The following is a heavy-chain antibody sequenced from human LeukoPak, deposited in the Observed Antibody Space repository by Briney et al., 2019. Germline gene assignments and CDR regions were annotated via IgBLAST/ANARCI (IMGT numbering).Heavy chain of an antibody. CDR2: IYYSGST. Sequence: SETLSLTCTVSGGSISSSSYYWGWIRQPPGKGLEWIGSIYYSGSTYYNPSLKSRVTISVDTSKNQFSLKLSSVTAADTAVYYCAREDPQTTVPEGLDVWGQGTTVTVSS. CDR3: AREDPQTTVPEGLDV. V-gene: IGHV4-39*07. CDR1: GGSISSSSYY. D-gene: IGHD4-17*01. J-gene: IGHJ6*02.